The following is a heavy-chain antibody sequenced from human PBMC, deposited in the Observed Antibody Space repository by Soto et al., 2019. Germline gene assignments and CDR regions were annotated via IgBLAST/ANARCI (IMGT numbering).Heavy chain of an antibody. CDR1: GGAISTYY. CDR2: IYSSGST. Sequence: SETLSLTCTVSGGAISTYYWTWIRQTAGKGLEWIGRIYSSGSTKYNPALQSRVTMSLDTSNNQFSLRLTSVTAADTAVYYCARAHNWFDPWGQGTLVTVSS. J-gene: IGHJ5*02. V-gene: IGHV4-4*07. CDR3: ARAHNWFDP.